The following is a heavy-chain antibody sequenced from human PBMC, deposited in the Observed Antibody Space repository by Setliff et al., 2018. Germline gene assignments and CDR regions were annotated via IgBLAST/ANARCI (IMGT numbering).Heavy chain of an antibody. CDR2: VMPIFGTT. CDR1: GGTVTSFA. CDR3: ARDGNNWNDLDY. J-gene: IGHJ4*01. V-gene: IGHV1-69*13. D-gene: IGHD1-20*01. Sequence: SVKVSCKASGGTVTSFAISWVRQAPGQGLEWMGGVMPIFGTTNYAQKFQGRVTLAADYMELNSLRVEDTALYYCARDGNNWNDLDYWGHGTLVTVSS.